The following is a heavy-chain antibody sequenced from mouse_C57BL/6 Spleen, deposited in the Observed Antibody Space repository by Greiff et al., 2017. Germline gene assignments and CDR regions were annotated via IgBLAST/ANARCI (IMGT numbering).Heavy chain of an antibody. D-gene: IGHD2-3*01. CDR1: GYTFTDYN. CDR3: ARRADGYQRREAWFAY. V-gene: IGHV1-22*01. J-gene: IGHJ3*01. Sequence: EVQLQQSGPELVKPGASVKMSCTASGYTFTDYNMHWVKQSHGKSLEWIGYINPNNGGTSYNQKFKGNATFTVNKSSSTAYMGLRSLTSEDSSVYYCARRADGYQRREAWFAYWGQGALVTVSA. CDR2: INPNNGGT.